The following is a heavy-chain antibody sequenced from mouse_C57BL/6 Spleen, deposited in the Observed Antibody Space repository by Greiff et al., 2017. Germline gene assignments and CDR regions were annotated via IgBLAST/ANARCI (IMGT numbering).Heavy chain of an antibody. V-gene: IGHV1-26*01. Sequence: SGPELVKPGASVKISCKASGYTFTDYYMNWVKQSHGKSLEWIGDINPNNGGTSYNQKFKGKATLTVDKSSSTAYMELRSLTSEDSAVYYCARIYYYGSSSYFDYWGQGTTLTVSS. CDR2: INPNNGGT. D-gene: IGHD1-1*01. J-gene: IGHJ2*01. CDR3: ARIYYYGSSSYFDY. CDR1: GYTFTDYY.